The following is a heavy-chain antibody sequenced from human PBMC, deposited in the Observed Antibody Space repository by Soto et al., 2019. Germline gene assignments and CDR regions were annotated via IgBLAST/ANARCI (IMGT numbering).Heavy chain of an antibody. D-gene: IGHD6-19*01. V-gene: IGHV1-18*01. J-gene: IGHJ4*02. CDR2: ISAYNGNT. CDR3: ARDAAVRLFNY. Sequence: QVQLVQSGAEVKKPGASVKVSCKASGYTFTSYGISWVRQAPGQGLEWMGWISAYNGNTKYAQKLQGRVTMTPDPATSTAYMELRRLRSDGTAVYYCARDAAVRLFNYWGQGTLVTVPS. CDR1: GYTFTSYG.